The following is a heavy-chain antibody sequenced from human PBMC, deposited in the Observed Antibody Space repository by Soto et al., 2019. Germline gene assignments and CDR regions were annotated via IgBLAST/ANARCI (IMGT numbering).Heavy chain of an antibody. D-gene: IGHD6-13*01. Sequence: PSETLSLTCTVSGGSISSYSWSWIRQPAGERLEWIGRIYTSGSSNYNPALKSRVTMSVDSSKNQFSLNLNSVTAADTAVYYCARNHDNSWNYFDYWGQGTRVTVSS. V-gene: IGHV4-4*07. J-gene: IGHJ4*02. CDR1: GGSISSYS. CDR2: IYTSGSS. CDR3: ARNHDNSWNYFDY.